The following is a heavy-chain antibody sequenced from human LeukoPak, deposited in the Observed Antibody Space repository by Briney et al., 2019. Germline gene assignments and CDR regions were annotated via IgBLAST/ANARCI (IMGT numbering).Heavy chain of an antibody. V-gene: IGHV1-3*01. CDR2: INAGNGNT. D-gene: IGHD5-18*01. J-gene: IGHJ4*02. CDR1: GYTFTSYA. CDR3: ARDADTAMLYFDY. Sequence: ASVKVSCKASGYTFTSYAMHWVREAPGQRLEWMGWINAGNGNTKYSQKFQGRVTITRDTSASTAYMELSSLRSEDTAVYYCARDADTAMLYFDYWGQGTLVTVSS.